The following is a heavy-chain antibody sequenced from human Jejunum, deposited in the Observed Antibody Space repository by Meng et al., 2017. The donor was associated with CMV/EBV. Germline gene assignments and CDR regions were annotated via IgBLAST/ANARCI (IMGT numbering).Heavy chain of an antibody. CDR3: AKTESTSALRPFDS. J-gene: IGHJ4*02. V-gene: IGHV1-69*02. CDR2: IIPIVDRA. D-gene: IGHD1-26*01. CDR1: GGHFSRYS. Sequence: SGGHFSRYSINWVRQAPGQGLEWMGRIIPIVDRADYAQTFQGRVTITADKSTSTAYMELRSLRSEDTAVYYCAKTESTSALRPFDSWGQGTVVTVSS.